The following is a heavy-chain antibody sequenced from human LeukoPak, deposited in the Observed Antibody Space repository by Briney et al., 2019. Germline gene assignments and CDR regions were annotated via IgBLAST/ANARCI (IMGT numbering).Heavy chain of an antibody. CDR1: GYTFTGYY. Sequence: GASVKVSCKASGYTFTGYYMHWVRQAPGQGLEWMGWINPNSGGTSYAQKFQGRVTMTRDTSISTAYMELSRLRSDDTAVYYCARDLSDYGDYVGRIDYWGQGTLVTVSS. D-gene: IGHD4-17*01. CDR2: INPNSGGT. V-gene: IGHV1-2*02. CDR3: ARDLSDYGDYVGRIDY. J-gene: IGHJ4*02.